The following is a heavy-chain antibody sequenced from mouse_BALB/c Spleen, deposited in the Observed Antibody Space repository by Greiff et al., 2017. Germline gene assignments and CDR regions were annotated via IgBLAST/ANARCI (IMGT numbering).Heavy chain of an antibody. CDR2: INPGSGGT. Sequence: QVQLQQSGAELVRPGTSVKVSCKASGYAFTNYLIEWVKQRPGQGLEWIGVINPGSGGTNYNEKFKGKATLTADKSSSTAYMQLSSLTSDDSAVYFCARGENDYDPCYYFDYWGQGTTLTVSS. J-gene: IGHJ2*01. D-gene: IGHD2-4*01. CDR3: ARGENDYDPCYYFDY. CDR1: GYAFTNYL. V-gene: IGHV1-54*01.